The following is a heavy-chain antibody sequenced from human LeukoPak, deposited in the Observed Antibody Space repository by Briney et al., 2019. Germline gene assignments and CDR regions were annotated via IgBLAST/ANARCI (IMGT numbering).Heavy chain of an antibody. CDR2: IKQDGIER. D-gene: IGHD3-22*01. J-gene: IGHJ4*02. Sequence: GGSLRLSCAASGFTFSSYWMSWVRQAPGKGLEWVANIKQDGIERYYVDSVKGRFTISRDNAKNSLYLQMNSLRAEDTAVYYCAKGYYDSSGYYLRDYWGQGTLVTVSS. V-gene: IGHV3-7*01. CDR1: GFTFSSYW. CDR3: AKGYYDSSGYYLRDY.